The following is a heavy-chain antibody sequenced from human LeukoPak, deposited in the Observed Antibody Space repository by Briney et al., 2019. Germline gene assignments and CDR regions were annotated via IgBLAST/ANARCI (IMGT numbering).Heavy chain of an antibody. CDR3: AREAEGSSGYSLRY. CDR1: GYTFTGYY. CDR2: INPNSGGT. V-gene: IGHV1-2*02. Sequence: TSVKVSCKASGYTFTGYYMHWVRQAPGQGLEWMGWINPNSGGTNYAQKFQGRVTMTRDTSISTAYMELSRLRSDDTAVYYCAREAEGSSGYSLRYWGQGTLVTVSS. J-gene: IGHJ4*02. D-gene: IGHD3-22*01.